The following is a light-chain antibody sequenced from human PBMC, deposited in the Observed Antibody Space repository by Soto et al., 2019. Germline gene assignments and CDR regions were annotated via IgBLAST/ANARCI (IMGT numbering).Light chain of an antibody. CDR3: MQGLQPPLT. V-gene: IGKV2-28*01. CDR1: RSLLHINGQNY. J-gene: IGKJ4*01. Sequence: VMTQSPLSLPVTPGEPASISCRSSRSLLHINGQNYLDWYLQKPGQSPQLLIYLGSNRASGVPDRFRGSGPGTDFTLQISRVEAEDAGVYCCMQGLQPPLTFGGGTKLEIK. CDR2: LGS.